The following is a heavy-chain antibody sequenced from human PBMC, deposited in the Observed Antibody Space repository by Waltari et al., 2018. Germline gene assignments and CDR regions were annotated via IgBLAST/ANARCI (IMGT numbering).Heavy chain of an antibody. Sequence: EVHLVESGGGLVHPGDSVRLSCAASGVIVSNNYMSWVRQPPGKGLEWGSVIYRGGETYYADSVEGRFTISRDNSKNTLDLQMNNVRAEDTAVYYCTSDHGLSWPLDWGQGTMVTVSS. D-gene: IGHD6-13*01. CDR1: GVIVSNNY. J-gene: IGHJ4*02. V-gene: IGHV3-53*01. CDR2: IYRGGET. CDR3: TSDHGLSWPLD.